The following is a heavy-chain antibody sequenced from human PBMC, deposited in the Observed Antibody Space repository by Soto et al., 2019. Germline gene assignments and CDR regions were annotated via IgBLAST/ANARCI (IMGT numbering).Heavy chain of an antibody. D-gene: IGHD3-3*01. J-gene: IGHJ4*02. CDR3: ARGRSYYDFWSGYYTFDY. V-gene: IGHV4-34*01. Sequence: ASETLSLTCAVYGGSFSGYYWSWIRQPPGKGLEWIGEINHSGSTNYNPSLKSRVTISVDTSKNQFSLKLSSVTAADTAVYYCARGRSYYDFWSGYYTFDYWGQGTLVTVSS. CDR2: INHSGST. CDR1: GGSFSGYY.